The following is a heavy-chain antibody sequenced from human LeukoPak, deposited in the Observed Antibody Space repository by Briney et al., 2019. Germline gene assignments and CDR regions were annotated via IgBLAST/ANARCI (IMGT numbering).Heavy chain of an antibody. J-gene: IGHJ6*03. CDR2: ISDDETYK. Sequence: GRSLRLSCAASGFTFNSYSMHWVRQAPGKGLEWVTAISDDETYKFYADSVKGRFTISRDNSKNTLYLQMNSLRAEDTAMYYCAKDHIRFSFYYYMDVWGKGTTVTVSS. CDR1: GFTFNSYS. D-gene: IGHD3-3*01. CDR3: AKDHIRFSFYYYMDV. V-gene: IGHV3-30-3*01.